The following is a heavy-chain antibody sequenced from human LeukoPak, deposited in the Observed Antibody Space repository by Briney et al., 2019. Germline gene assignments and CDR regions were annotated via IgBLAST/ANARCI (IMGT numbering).Heavy chain of an antibody. CDR3: ARDVSHYDRSGYSLDY. Sequence: GRSLRLSCAASGFIFSTYAIHWVRQPPGKGLEGVAVISYGGRNKYYADSVKGRFSISRDNSKNTLSLQMNSLRREDTALYYCARDVSHYDRSGYSLDYWGQGTLVTVSS. CDR1: GFIFSTYA. V-gene: IGHV3-30*04. J-gene: IGHJ4*02. CDR2: ISYGGRNK. D-gene: IGHD3-22*01.